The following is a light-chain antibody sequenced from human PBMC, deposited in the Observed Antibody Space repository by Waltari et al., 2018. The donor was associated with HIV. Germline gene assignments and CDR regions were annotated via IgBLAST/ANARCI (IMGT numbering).Light chain of an antibody. CDR2: GNS. V-gene: IGLV1-40*01. Sequence: QSVLTQPPSVSGAPGQSVTISCTGRRSNIGAGYDVHSYQQLPGTAPKLLIYGNSNRPSGVPDRFSGSKSGTSASLAITGLQAEDEADYYCQSYDSSLSGSVFGGGTKLTVL. J-gene: IGLJ3*02. CDR3: QSYDSSLSGSV. CDR1: RSNIGAGYD.